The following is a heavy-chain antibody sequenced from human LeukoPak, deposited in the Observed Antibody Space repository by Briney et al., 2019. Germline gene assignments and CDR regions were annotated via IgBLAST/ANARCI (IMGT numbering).Heavy chain of an antibody. J-gene: IGHJ4*02. D-gene: IGHD4-17*01. Sequence: ASVKVSCKASGYTFTSYGTSWVRQAPGQGLEWMGWISVYNGNTDYAQKFQGRITMTTDTSTSTAYMELRSLRSDDTAVYYCARDTRTVTTIFDYWGQGTLVTVSS. CDR3: ARDTRTVTTIFDY. V-gene: IGHV1-18*01. CDR1: GYTFTSYG. CDR2: ISVYNGNT.